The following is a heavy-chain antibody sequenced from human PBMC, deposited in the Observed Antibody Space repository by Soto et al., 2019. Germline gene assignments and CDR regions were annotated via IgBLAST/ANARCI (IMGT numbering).Heavy chain of an antibody. D-gene: IGHD6-19*01. J-gene: IGHJ2*01. CDR3: AQTLGSAVAGPGRFDL. CDR1: GGTFSRYA. V-gene: IGHV1-69*12. CDR2: ITPMFGTA. Sequence: QVQLVQSGAEVKKPGSSVKVSCKASGGTFSRYAISWVRQAPGQGLEWMGGITPMFGTANYAQKFQGRVTITADESTSTFHMERRRLRSEDTAVYYCAQTLGSAVAGPGRFDLWGRGTLVTVSS.